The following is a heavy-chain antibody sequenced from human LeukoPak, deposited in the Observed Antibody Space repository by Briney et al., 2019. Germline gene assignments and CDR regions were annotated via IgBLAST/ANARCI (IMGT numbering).Heavy chain of an antibody. V-gene: IGHV3-21*01. CDR1: GFTFSSYS. CDR2: ISSSSSYI. Sequence: GGSLRLSCAASGFTFSSYSMNWVRQAPGKGLEWVSSISSSSSYIYYADSVKGRFTISRDNAKNSLYLQMNSLRAEDTAVYYCARDIWAYYLSYGMDVWGQGTTVTVSS. D-gene: IGHD1-26*01. J-gene: IGHJ6*02. CDR3: ARDIWAYYLSYGMDV.